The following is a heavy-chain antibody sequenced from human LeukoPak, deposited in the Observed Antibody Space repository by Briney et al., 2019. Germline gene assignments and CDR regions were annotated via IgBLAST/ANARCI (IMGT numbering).Heavy chain of an antibody. D-gene: IGHD1-20*01. CDR2: INPSGGST. CDR3: ARESITGTTQYGY. V-gene: IGHV1-46*01. CDR1: GYTLTELS. J-gene: IGHJ4*02. Sequence: ASVKVSCKVSGYTLTELSMHWVRQAPGQGLGWMGIINPSGGSTSYAQRFQGRVTMTGDMSTSTVYMELSSLRSEDTAMYYCARESITGTTQYGYWGQGTLVTVSS.